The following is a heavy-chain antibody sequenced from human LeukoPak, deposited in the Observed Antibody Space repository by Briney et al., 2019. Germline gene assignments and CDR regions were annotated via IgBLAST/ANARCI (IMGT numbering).Heavy chain of an antibody. CDR2: ISGSSSTI. CDR1: GFTFSTYS. CDR3: ARDKYSTIDY. Sequence: GGSLRLSCAAFGFTFSTYSMHWVRQAPGKGLEWVSYISGSSSTIYYADSLKGRFTISRDNAKSSLYLQMNSLRDEDTAVYYCARDKYSTIDYWGQGTLVTVST. V-gene: IGHV3-48*02. D-gene: IGHD6-6*01. J-gene: IGHJ4*02.